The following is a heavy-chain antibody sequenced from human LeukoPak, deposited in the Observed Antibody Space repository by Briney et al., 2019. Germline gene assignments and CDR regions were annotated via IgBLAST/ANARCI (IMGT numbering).Heavy chain of an antibody. J-gene: IGHJ6*02. Sequence: SCKASGGTFSSYAMTWVRQAPGKGLDWVSAISGSGDNTYYADSVKGRFTISRDNSKNTLYLQMNSLRAEDTAVYNCAKGDGSSSWYPYSMDVWGQGTTVTVSS. CDR2: ISGSGDNT. CDR3: AKGDGSSSWYPYSMDV. V-gene: IGHV3-23*01. CDR1: GGTFSSYA. D-gene: IGHD6-13*01.